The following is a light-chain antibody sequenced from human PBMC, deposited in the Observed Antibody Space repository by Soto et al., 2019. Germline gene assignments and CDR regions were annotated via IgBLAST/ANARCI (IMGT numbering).Light chain of an antibody. J-gene: IGLJ3*02. CDR3: QTWGTGPWV. CDR1: SGHSSYA. V-gene: IGLV4-69*01. Sequence: QSVLTQSPSASASLGASDKLTCTLSSGHSSYAIAWHQQQPEKGPRYLMKLNSDGSHNKGDGIPDRFSGSSSGAERYLTISSLQSEDEADYYCQTWGTGPWVFGGGTKLTVL. CDR2: LNSDGSH.